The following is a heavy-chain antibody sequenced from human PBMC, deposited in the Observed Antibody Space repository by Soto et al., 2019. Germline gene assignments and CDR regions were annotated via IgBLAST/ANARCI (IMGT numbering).Heavy chain of an antibody. CDR3: ATMNGYFEY. Sequence: GGSLRLSCADSGFRFSSYSMSWVRQTPGKGLEWVAAITATGDRTYYADSVTGRFTISRDNSKKTHYLQMTSLRAEDTAMYYCATMNGYFEYWGQGTPVTV. CDR1: GFRFSSYS. CDR2: ITATGDRT. J-gene: IGHJ4*02. D-gene: IGHD3-22*01. V-gene: IGHV3-23*01.